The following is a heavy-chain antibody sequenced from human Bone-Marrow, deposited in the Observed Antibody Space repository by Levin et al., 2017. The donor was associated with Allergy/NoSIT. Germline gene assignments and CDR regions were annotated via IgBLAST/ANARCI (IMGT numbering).Heavy chain of an antibody. J-gene: IGHJ6*03. CDR1: GYSISSGYY. CDR2: IYHSGST. D-gene: IGHD3-3*01. CDR3: ARVGNYDFWSGYYTRYSYYMDV. V-gene: IGHV4-38-2*01. Sequence: SETLSLTCAVSGYSISSGYYWGWIRQPPGKGLEWIGSIYHSGSTYYNPSLKSRVTISVDTSKNQFSLKLSSVTAADTAVYYCARVGNYDFWSGYYTRYSYYMDVWGKGTTVTVSS.